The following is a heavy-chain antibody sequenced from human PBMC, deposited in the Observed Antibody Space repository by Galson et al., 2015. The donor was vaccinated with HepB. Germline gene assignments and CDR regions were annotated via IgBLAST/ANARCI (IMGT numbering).Heavy chain of an antibody. D-gene: IGHD3-10*01. CDR3: AKDPKPYGSGVGFFDY. Sequence: SLRLSCAASGFTFSSYAMSWVRQAPGKGLEWVSAISGSGGSTYYADSVKGRFTISRDNSKNTLYLQMNSLRAEDTAVYYCAKDPKPYGSGVGFFDYWGQGTLVTVSS. J-gene: IGHJ4*02. CDR2: ISGSGGST. V-gene: IGHV3-23*01. CDR1: GFTFSSYA.